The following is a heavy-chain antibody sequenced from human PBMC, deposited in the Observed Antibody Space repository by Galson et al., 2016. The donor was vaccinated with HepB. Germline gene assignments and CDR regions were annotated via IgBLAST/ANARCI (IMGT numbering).Heavy chain of an antibody. J-gene: IGHJ2*01. V-gene: IGHV1-18*01. Sequence: SVNVSCKASGFTFTSFGFSWVRQAPGQGIEWMGWISAYNGNTNYAQKIQGRGTMTTDTSTSTAYMELRSLTSDDTAVYYCARVTWGDWYFDLWGRGTLVTVSS. CDR3: ARVTWGDWYFDL. CDR1: GFTFTSFG. D-gene: IGHD4-23*01. CDR2: ISAYNGNT.